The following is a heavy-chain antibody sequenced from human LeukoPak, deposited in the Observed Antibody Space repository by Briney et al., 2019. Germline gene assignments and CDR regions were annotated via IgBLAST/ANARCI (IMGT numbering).Heavy chain of an antibody. CDR2: ISGSGGST. CDR1: GFTFSTYA. Sequence: GGSLRLSCAASGFTFSTYAMTWVRQAPGKGLEWVSAISGSGGSTYYADSVKGRFTISRDNSKNTLYLQMNSLRAEDTAVYYCAKDPPSSSSSWYGYWGQGTLVTVSS. V-gene: IGHV3-23*01. CDR3: AKDPPSSSSSWYGY. D-gene: IGHD6-13*01. J-gene: IGHJ4*02.